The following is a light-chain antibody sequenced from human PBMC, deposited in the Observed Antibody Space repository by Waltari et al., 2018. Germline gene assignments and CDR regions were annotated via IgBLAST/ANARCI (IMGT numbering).Light chain of an antibody. CDR3: SSRDSSASHVL. CDR1: SLRTHY. V-gene: IGLV3-19*01. J-gene: IGLJ2*01. Sequence: SSELTQDPAVSVALGQTVRITCQGASLRTHYSSWYQQKSGQAPILVLFCKNKRPSGIPDRFSGYNSETTTSLTITGAQAEDEADYYCSSRDSSASHVLFAGGTKLTVL. CDR2: CKN.